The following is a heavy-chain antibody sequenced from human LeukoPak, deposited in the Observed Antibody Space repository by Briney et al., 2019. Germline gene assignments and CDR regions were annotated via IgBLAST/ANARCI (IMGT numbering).Heavy chain of an antibody. CDR3: ARRSGWRSYYYYMDV. CDR1: GGSFSGYY. D-gene: IGHD2-21*01. J-gene: IGHJ6*03. V-gene: IGHV4-34*01. Sequence: KSSETLSLTCAVYGGSFSGYYWSWIRQPPGKGLEWIGEINHSGSTNYNPSLKSRVTISVDTSKNQFSLKLSSVTAADTAVYYCARRSGWRSYYYYMDVWGKGTTVTVSS. CDR2: INHSGST.